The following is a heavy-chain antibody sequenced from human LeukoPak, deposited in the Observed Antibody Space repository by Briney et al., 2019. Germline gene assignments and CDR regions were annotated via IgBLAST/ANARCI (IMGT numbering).Heavy chain of an antibody. D-gene: IGHD3-3*01. CDR2: LWSDGSNT. CDR3: ARDGPHYDLDV. Sequence: PGGSLRLSCAASGFNFRRYGLHWLRQAPGKSLEWVAFLWSDGSNTNYADSVKDRFIISRDICKNWLYLQLNSLRAEDTAVYYCARDGPHYDLDVWGQGTTVTVSS. V-gene: IGHV3-33*01. J-gene: IGHJ6*02. CDR1: GFNFRRYG.